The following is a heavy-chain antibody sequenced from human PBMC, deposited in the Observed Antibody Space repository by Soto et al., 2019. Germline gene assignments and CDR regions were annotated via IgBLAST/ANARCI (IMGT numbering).Heavy chain of an antibody. CDR2: IVTAGDT. J-gene: IGHJ4*02. Sequence: PGGSLRLSCAASGFAFTTSAMHWVRQATGRTLEWVSAIVTAGDTYYPGSVKGRFTISRDNVKNSLYLQMDSLTAGDMAVYYCARATYDGYYDYWGQGTLVTVSS. CDR1: GFAFTTSA. V-gene: IGHV3-13*01. D-gene: IGHD3-16*01. CDR3: ARATYDGYYDY.